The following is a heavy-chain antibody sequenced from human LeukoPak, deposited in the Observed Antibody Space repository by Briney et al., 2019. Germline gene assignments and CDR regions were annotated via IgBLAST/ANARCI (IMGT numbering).Heavy chain of an antibody. J-gene: IGHJ4*02. V-gene: IGHV4-59*01. CDR1: GGSFSGYY. D-gene: IGHD6-19*01. CDR2: IYYSGST. Sequence: SETLSLTCVVYGGSFSGYYWSWIRQPPGKGLEWIGYIYYSGSTNYNPSLKSRVTISVDTSKNQFSLKLSSVTAADTAVYYCARGKHSSGSIFDYWGQGTLVTVSS. CDR3: ARGKHSSGSIFDY.